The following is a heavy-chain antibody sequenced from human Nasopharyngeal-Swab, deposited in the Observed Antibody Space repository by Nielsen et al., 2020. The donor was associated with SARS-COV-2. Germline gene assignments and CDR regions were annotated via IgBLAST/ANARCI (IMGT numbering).Heavy chain of an antibody. D-gene: IGHD3-16*01. V-gene: IGHV3-30-3*01. J-gene: IGHJ5*02. CDR3: ARDQGGLLDP. CDR2: ISYDGSNK. CDR1: GFTFSSYA. Sequence: GGSLRLSCAASGFTFSSYAMHWVRQAPGKGLEWVAVISYDGSNKYYADSVKGRFTISRDNSKNTLYLQMNSLRTEDTAVYYCARDQGGLLDPWGQGTLVTVSS.